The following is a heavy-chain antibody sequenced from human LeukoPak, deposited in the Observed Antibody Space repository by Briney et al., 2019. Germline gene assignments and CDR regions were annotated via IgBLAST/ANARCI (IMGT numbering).Heavy chain of an antibody. J-gene: IGHJ6*03. CDR1: GFIFRSYG. V-gene: IGHV3-48*04. Sequence: GGSLRLSCAASGFIFRSYGMSWVRQAPGRGLEWVSGISGSGGSIYYADSVKGRFTISRDNAKNSLYLQMNSLRAEDTAVYYCARVATIFSHYYYYYLDVWGKGTTVTISS. CDR2: ISGSGGSI. D-gene: IGHD5-12*01. CDR3: ARVATIFSHYYYYYLDV.